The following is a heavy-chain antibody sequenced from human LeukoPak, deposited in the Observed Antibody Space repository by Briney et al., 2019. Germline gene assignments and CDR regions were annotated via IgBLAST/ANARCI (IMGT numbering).Heavy chain of an antibody. J-gene: IGHJ4*02. D-gene: IGHD3-10*01. V-gene: IGHV3-9*01. CDR3: AKDMIAYGSGTDYFDY. CDR2: ISWNSGSI. Sequence: PGGSLRLSCAASGFTFDDYAMHWVRQAPGKGLEWVSGISWNSGSIGYADSVKGRFTISRDNAKNSLYLQMNSLRAEDTALYYCAKDMIAYGSGTDYFDYWGQGTLVTVSS. CDR1: GFTFDDYA.